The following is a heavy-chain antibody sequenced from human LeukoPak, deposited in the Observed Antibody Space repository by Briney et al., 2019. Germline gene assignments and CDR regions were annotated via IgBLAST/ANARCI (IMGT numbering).Heavy chain of an antibody. Sequence: QAGGSLRLSCAASGFIFSTYAMHWVRQPPGKGLEWVSRINGDASSTSYADSVKGRFAISRDNAKSTLYLQMNSLRVEDTAVYYCARARGNTYGYFEYWGQGTLVTVSS. J-gene: IGHJ4*02. CDR3: ARARGNTYGYFEY. V-gene: IGHV3-74*01. D-gene: IGHD5-18*01. CDR1: GFIFSTYA. CDR2: INGDASST.